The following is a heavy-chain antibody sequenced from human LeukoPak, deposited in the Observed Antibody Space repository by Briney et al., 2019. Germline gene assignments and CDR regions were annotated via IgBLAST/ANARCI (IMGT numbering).Heavy chain of an antibody. V-gene: IGHV3-74*01. J-gene: IGHJ4*02. CDR1: GFTFSSHW. CDR3: ARLFGGVTTFDY. Sequence: PGGSLRLSCAASGFTFSSHWMHWVRQAPGKGLVWVSRIDSHGTSTIDADSVKGRFTVSRDNAKNSLFLQMNSLRAEDTAVYYCARLFGGVTTFDYWGQGTLVSVSP. CDR2: IDSHGTST. D-gene: IGHD4-17*01.